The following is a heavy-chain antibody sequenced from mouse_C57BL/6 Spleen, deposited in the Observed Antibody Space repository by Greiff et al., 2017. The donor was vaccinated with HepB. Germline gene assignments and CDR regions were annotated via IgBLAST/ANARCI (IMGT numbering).Heavy chain of an antibody. J-gene: IGHJ1*03. D-gene: IGHD1-1*01. CDR3: ARSGGSSSWYFDV. CDR1: GYTFTSYG. CDR2: IYPRSGNT. Sequence: QVQLQQSGAELARPGASVKLSCKASGYTFTSYGISWVKQRTGQGLEWIGEIYPRSGNTYYNEKFKGKAKLTADKSSSTAYMELRSLTSEDSAVYFCARSGGSSSWYFDVWGTGTTVTVSS. V-gene: IGHV1-81*01.